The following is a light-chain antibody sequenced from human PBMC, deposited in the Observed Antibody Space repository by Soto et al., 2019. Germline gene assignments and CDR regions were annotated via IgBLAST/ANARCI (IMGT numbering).Light chain of an antibody. CDR3: QQYANSPIT. J-gene: IGKJ5*01. CDR1: QSVSSSY. V-gene: IGKV3-20*01. Sequence: EVVLTQSPATLSVSPGDRATLSCRASQSVSSSYLTWYQQKGGQAHRLLIYGVSSRASGIPDRFFGSGSGTDFTLTINRLEPEDFAVYYCQQYANSPITVGQGKRLEIK. CDR2: GVS.